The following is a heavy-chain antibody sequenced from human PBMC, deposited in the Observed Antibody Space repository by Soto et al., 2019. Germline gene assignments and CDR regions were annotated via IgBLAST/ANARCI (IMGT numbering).Heavy chain of an antibody. CDR2: INAGNVNT. V-gene: IGHV1-3*01. CDR1: GYTFTSYA. D-gene: IGHD1-26*01. J-gene: IGHJ4*02. CDR3: AHSSGSYYLTDY. Sequence: QVQLVQSGAEVKKPGASVKVSCKASGYTFTSYAMHWVRQAPGQRLEWMGWINAGNVNTKYSQKFQGRVTITRDTSASTAYMELSSLRSEDTAVYYCAHSSGSYYLTDYWGQGTLVTVSS.